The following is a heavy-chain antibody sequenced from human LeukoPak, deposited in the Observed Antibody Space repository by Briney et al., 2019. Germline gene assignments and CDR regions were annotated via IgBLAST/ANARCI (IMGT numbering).Heavy chain of an antibody. Sequence: GGSLRLSCAASGFTFSSYSMNWVRQAPGKGLEWVSSITSSSSYMYYADPVKGRFTISRDNAKNSLYLQMNTLRAEDTAVYYCARESLATIGVDYWGQGTLVTVSS. CDR2: ITSSSSYM. J-gene: IGHJ4*02. V-gene: IGHV3-21*01. D-gene: IGHD5-12*01. CDR1: GFTFSSYS. CDR3: ARESLATIGVDY.